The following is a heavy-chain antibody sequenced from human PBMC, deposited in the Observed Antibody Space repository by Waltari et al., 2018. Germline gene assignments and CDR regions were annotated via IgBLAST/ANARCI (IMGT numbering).Heavy chain of an antibody. J-gene: IGHJ4*02. CDR1: VGSISTYS. D-gene: IGHD2-8*01. Sequence: QVQLQESGPGLVKPSATLSLTCTVSVGSISTYSWNWIRQPPGKRLEWIGYIYPSGSTNYNPSLKSRVTISVVTSKNQFSLKLSSVTAADTAVYYCARAPGGRLYPDYWGQGTLVTVSS. CDR2: IYPSGST. V-gene: IGHV4-4*09. CDR3: ARAPGGRLYPDY.